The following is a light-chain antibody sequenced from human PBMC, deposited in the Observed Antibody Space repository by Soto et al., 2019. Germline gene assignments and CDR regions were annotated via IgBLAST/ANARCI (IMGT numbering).Light chain of an antibody. CDR3: QQYYSTPFP. CDR2: WAS. J-gene: IGKJ3*01. Sequence: DIVMTQSPDSLAVSLGERATINCKSSQSVLYSSNNKNYLAWYQQKPGQPPKLLIYWASTRESGVPDRFSGSGSGTDLTLTISSQQAEDVAVYYCQQYYSTPFPFGPGTKVDIK. CDR1: QSVLYSSNNKNY. V-gene: IGKV4-1*01.